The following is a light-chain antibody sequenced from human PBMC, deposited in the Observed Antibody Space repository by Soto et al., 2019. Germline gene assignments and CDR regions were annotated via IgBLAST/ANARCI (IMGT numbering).Light chain of an antibody. Sequence: DIQMTQSPSSLSASVGDRVTITCQASQDISNYLNWYQQKPGKPPKLLIYDASNLETEVPSRFSGSGSGTDFTFTISSLQPEDIATYYFQQYDNPPITFGQGTRLEIK. CDR2: DAS. V-gene: IGKV1-33*01. CDR1: QDISNY. CDR3: QQYDNPPIT. J-gene: IGKJ5*01.